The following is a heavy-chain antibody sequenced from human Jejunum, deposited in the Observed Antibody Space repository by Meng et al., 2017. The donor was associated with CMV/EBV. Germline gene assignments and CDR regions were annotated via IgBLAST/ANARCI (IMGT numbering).Heavy chain of an antibody. V-gene: IGHV4-59*01. D-gene: IGHD3-10*01. J-gene: IGHJ5*02. CDR3: ARDSYHYGSSTYNWFDP. CDR2: IHHSGTT. CDR1: SIRTYW. Sequence: SIRTYWWSWIRQSPGKGLEWIGYIHHSGTTNHNPYLRSRVIMSVDTSNNQFSLKLTSVTAADTAVYYCARDSYHYGSSTYNWFDPWGQGILVTVSS.